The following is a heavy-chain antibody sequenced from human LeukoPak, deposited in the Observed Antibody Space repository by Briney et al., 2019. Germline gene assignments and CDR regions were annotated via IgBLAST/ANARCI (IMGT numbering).Heavy chain of an antibody. J-gene: IGHJ5*02. CDR2: ISSSSSYI. CDR3: AREELLWFGDPNWFDP. D-gene: IGHD3-10*01. CDR1: GFTFSSYS. Sequence: GGSLRLSCAASGFTFSSYSMNWVRQAPGKGLEWVSSISSSSSYIYYADSVKGRFTISRDNAKNSLYLQMNSLRAEDTAVYYCAREELLWFGDPNWFDPWGQGTLVTVSS. V-gene: IGHV3-21*04.